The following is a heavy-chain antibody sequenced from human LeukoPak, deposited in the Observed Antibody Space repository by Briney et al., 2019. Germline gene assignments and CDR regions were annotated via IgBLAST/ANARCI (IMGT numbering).Heavy chain of an antibody. Sequence: SQTLSLTCTVSGGSISSGGYYWSWIRQPPGKGLEWIGYIYHSGSTYYNPSLKSRVTISVDRSKNQFSLKLSSVTAADTAVYYCARDQGSSSSPYYYYYYMDVWGKGTTVTVSS. CDR2: IYHSGST. J-gene: IGHJ6*03. CDR1: GGSISSGGYY. V-gene: IGHV4-30-2*01. CDR3: ARDQGSSSSPYYYYYYMDV. D-gene: IGHD6-6*01.